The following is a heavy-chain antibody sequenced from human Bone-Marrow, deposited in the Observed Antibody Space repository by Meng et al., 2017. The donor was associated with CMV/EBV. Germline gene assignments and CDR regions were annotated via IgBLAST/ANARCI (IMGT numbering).Heavy chain of an antibody. V-gene: IGHV3-15*01. D-gene: IGHD2-2*01. CDR1: GFTFSSYD. J-gene: IGHJ4*02. CDR3: TTAPPPFGRYCSSTSCPIDY. CDR2: IKSKTDGGTT. Sequence: GGSLRLSCAACGFTFSSYDMHWVRQAPGKGLEWVGRIKSKTDGGTTDYAAPVKGRFTISRDDSKNTLYLQMNSLKTEDTAVYYCTTAPPPFGRYCSSTSCPIDYWGQGTLVTVSS.